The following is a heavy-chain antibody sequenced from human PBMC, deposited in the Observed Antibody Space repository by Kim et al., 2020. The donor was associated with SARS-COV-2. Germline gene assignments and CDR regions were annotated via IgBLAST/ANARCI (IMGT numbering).Heavy chain of an antibody. D-gene: IGHD6-13*01. CDR2: IIPILGIA. J-gene: IGHJ4*02. CDR1: GGTFSSYT. Sequence: SVKVSCKASGGTFSSYTISWVRQAPGQGLEWMRRIIPILGIANYAQKFQGRVTITADKSTSTAYMELSSLRSEDTAVYYCARDFARGRRLAAAGTGIGYWGQGTLVTVSS. V-gene: IGHV1-69*04. CDR3: ARDFARGRRLAAAGTGIGY.